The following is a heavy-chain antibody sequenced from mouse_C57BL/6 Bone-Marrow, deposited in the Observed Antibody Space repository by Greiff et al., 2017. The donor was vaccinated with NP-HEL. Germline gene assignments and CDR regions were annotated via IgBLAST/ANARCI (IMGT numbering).Heavy chain of an antibody. D-gene: IGHD2-4*01. J-gene: IGHJ2*01. CDR1: GYNFTSYW. CDR3: AREIMRD. V-gene: IGHV1-53*01. Sequence: QVQLKQPGTELVKPGASVKLSCKASGYNFTSYWMHWVKQRPGQGLEWIGNINPSNGGTNYTEKFKSKATLTVDTSSSTAYLQLSSLTSEDSAVFYYAREIMRDWGQGTTLTVSS. CDR2: INPSNGGT.